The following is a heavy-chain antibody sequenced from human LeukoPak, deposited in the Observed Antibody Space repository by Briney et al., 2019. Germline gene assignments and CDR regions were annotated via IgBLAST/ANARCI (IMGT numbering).Heavy chain of an antibody. CDR1: GGSMNNYY. J-gene: IGHJ4*02. CDR2: SYYSGST. Sequence: SETLSLTCTVSGGSMNNYYWNWIRQPPGKGLEWIGYSYYSGSTNYNPSLRSRVNISVDTSKNQFSLNLSSVTAADTAVYYCARLGSVAMPFDYWGQGTLVTVSS. CDR3: ARLGSVAMPFDY. D-gene: IGHD2-2*01. V-gene: IGHV4-59*08.